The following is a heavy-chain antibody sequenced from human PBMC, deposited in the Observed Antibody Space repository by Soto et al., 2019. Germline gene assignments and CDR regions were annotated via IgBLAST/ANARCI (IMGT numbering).Heavy chain of an antibody. CDR2: IYQSGVT. D-gene: IGHD6-19*01. J-gene: IGHJ5*02. CDR1: GDAYSISTYS. CDR3: AGMPYTSGLRFDP. V-gene: IGHV4-30-2*01. Sequence: SETLSLTCSMSGDAYSISTYSWSWIRQPPGKALQWIGFIYQSGVTSYNPSLASRVSISLDRSNNQCSLKLKSVTAADTAVYFCAGMPYTSGLRFDPWGPGTLVPVSS.